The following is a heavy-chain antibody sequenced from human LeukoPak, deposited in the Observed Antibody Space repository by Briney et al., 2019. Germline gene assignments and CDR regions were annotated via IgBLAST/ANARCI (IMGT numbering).Heavy chain of an antibody. CDR2: ISGYNGNT. J-gene: IGHJ4*02. V-gene: IGHV1-18*01. CDR3: ARDQGVAAAGAIDY. Sequence: ASVKVSCKASGYTFTSYGISWVRQAPGQGLEWMGWISGYNGNTNYAQKLQGRVTMTTDTSTSTAYMELRSLRSDDTAVYYCARDQGVAAAGAIDYWGQGTLVTVSS. CDR1: GYTFTSYG. D-gene: IGHD6-13*01.